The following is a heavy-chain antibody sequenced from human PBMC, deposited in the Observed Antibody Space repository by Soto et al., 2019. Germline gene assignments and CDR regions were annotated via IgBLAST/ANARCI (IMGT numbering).Heavy chain of an antibody. CDR2: VSPYDGYT. CDR1: GYTFSSYG. CDR3: ARGGYYDSSGSRNYFYYGMNV. J-gene: IGHJ6*02. V-gene: IGHV1-18*01. Sequence: QVQLVQSGAEVKKPGASVKVSCKASGYTFSSYGINWVRQAPGQGLEWLGWVSPYDGYTNYAQILQGRVSMTTDTSTKTAYMEVMSLRSDDTAVYYCARGGYYDSSGSRNYFYYGMNVWGQGTTVTVSS. D-gene: IGHD3-22*01.